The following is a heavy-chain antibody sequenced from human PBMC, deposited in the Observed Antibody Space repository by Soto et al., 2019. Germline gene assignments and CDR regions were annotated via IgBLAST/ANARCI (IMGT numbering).Heavy chain of an antibody. Sequence: SETLSLTCAVYGGSFSGYYWSWIRQPPGKGLEWIGEINHSGSTNYNPSLKSRVTISVDTSKNQVSLKLSSVTAADTAVYYCAAYNHYDYVWGSYRPYNWFDPWGQGTLVTVSS. CDR1: GGSFSGYY. V-gene: IGHV4-34*01. D-gene: IGHD3-16*02. CDR2: INHSGST. CDR3: AAYNHYDYVWGSYRPYNWFDP. J-gene: IGHJ5*02.